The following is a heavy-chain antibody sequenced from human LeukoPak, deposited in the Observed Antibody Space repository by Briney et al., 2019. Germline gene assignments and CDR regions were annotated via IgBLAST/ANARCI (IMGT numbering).Heavy chain of an antibody. CDR2: IYHNGNT. D-gene: IGHD3-22*01. J-gene: IGHJ4*02. Sequence: SETLSLTCTVFGSSINSVYSWGWIRQPPGKGLEWIGSIYHNGNTYYNSSLKSRVTISAHTSENQFSLKLSSVTAAATAVYYCASYKTYYDSSGNPFDYWGQGTLVTVSS. CDR1: GSSINSVYS. CDR3: ASYKTYYDSSGNPFDY. V-gene: IGHV4-38-2*02.